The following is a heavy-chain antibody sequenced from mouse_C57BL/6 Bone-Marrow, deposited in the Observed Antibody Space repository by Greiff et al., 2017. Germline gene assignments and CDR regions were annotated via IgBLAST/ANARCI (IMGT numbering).Heavy chain of an antibody. V-gene: IGHV1-55*01. CDR2: IYPGSGST. Sequence: VQLQQPGAELVKPGASVKMSCKASGYTFTSYWITWVKQRPGQGLEWIGDIYPGSGSTNYNEKFKSKATLTVDTSSSTAYMQLSSLTSEDSAVYSCSSDYYGPGYYFDYWGQGTLLTVS. CDR1: GYTFTSYW. D-gene: IGHD1-2*01. J-gene: IGHJ2*01. CDR3: SSDYYGPGYYFDY.